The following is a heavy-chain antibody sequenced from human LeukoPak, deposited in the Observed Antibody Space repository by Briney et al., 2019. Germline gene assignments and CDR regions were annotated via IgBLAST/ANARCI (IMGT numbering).Heavy chain of an antibody. CDR1: GYTFTSYD. J-gene: IGHJ6*02. Sequence: ASVKVSCKASGYTFTSYDINWVRQATGQGLEWMGWMNPNSGNTGYAQKFQGRVTMTRNTSISTAYMELSSLRSEDTAVYYCARGSVVVVAATHYYYGMDVWGQGTTVTVSS. CDR3: ARGSVVVVAATHYYYGMDV. CDR2: MNPNSGNT. D-gene: IGHD2-15*01. V-gene: IGHV1-8*01.